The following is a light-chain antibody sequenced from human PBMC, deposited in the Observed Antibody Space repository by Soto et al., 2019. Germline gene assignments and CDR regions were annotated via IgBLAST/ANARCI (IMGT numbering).Light chain of an antibody. CDR3: QPYDSSLSGVV. V-gene: IGLV1-40*01. Sequence: QSVLTQPPSVSGAPGQRVTISCTGSSSNIGAGYDVHWYQQLPGTAPKLLIYGNSNRPSGVPDRFSGSKSGTSASLAITGLQDEDEADYYCQPYDSSLSGVVFGGGTKLTVL. J-gene: IGLJ2*01. CDR1: SSNIGAGYD. CDR2: GNS.